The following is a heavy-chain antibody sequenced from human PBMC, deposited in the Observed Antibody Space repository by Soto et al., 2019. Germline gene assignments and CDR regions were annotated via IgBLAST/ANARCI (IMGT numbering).Heavy chain of an antibody. CDR2: LDAGDTT. J-gene: IGHJ4*02. V-gene: IGHV3-23*01. CDR1: GLTFSRHA. CDR3: AKDPRAYSTHMGYFSDH. D-gene: IGHD6-13*01. Sequence: EVQLLESGGNLVQPGGSLRLSCAASGLTFSRHAMSWDRQAPGEGLEWVSTLDAGDTTYYADSVKGRFTISRDNARNTLSLQMSSLRVEDTAVYYCAKDPRAYSTHMGYFSDHWGQGTLVTVSS.